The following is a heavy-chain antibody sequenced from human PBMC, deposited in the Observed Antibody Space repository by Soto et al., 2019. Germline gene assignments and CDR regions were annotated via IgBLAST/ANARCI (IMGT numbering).Heavy chain of an antibody. Sequence: GESLKISCKGSGYSFTSYWIGWVRQMPGKGLEWMGIIYPGDSDTRYSPSFQGQVTISADKSISTAYLQWSSLKASDTAMYYCAGNYYDSSGPEGYYYYGMDVWGQGTTVTVSS. CDR3: AGNYYDSSGPEGYYYYGMDV. J-gene: IGHJ6*02. V-gene: IGHV5-51*01. CDR1: GYSFTSYW. D-gene: IGHD3-22*01. CDR2: IYPGDSDT.